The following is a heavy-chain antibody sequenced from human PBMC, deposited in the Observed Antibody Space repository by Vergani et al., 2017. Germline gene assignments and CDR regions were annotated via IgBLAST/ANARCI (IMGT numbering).Heavy chain of an antibody. CDR2: IYYSGST. CDR1: GCSISSGGYY. Sequence: QVQLQESGPGLVKPSQTLSLTCTVSGCSISSGGYYWSWIRQHPGKGLEWIGYIYYSGSTYYNPSLTSRVTISVDTSKNQFSLKLSSVTAADTAVFYCARGPYYDILTGYQWYFDYWGQGTLVTVSS. V-gene: IGHV4-31*03. J-gene: IGHJ4*02. D-gene: IGHD3-9*01. CDR3: ARGPYYDILTGYQWYFDY.